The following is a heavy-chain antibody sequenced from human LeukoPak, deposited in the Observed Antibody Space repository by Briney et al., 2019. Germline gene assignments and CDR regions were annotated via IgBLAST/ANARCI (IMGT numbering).Heavy chain of an antibody. V-gene: IGHV3-48*02. J-gene: IGHJ4*02. CDR1: GFTFSTYS. Sequence: PGGSLRLSCVASGFTFSTYSMSWVRQAPGKGREWVSYISDTSYTIYYADSVKGRFTISRDNAKNSLYLQMSRLRDEDTAVYYCARAFLGGDYWGQGTLVTVSS. D-gene: IGHD3-3*02. CDR3: ARAFLGGDY. CDR2: ISDTSYTI.